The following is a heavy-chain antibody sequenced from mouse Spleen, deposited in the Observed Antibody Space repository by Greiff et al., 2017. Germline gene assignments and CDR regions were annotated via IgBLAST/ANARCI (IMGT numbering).Heavy chain of an antibody. Sequence: VQLQESGPGLVQPSQSLSITCTVSGFSLTSYGVHWVRQSPGKGLEWLGVIWSGGSTDYNAAFISRLSISKDNSKSQVFFKMNSLQADDTAIYYCARKLTGTWYFDVWGTGTTVTVSS. V-gene: IGHV2-2*01. CDR2: IWSGGST. J-gene: IGHJ1*03. CDR1: GFSLTSYG. CDR3: ARKLTGTWYFDV. D-gene: IGHD4-1*01.